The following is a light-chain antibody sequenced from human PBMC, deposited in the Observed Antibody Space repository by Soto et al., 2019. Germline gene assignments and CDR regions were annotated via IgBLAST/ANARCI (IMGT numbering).Light chain of an antibody. CDR3: QAWDSSTGGV. J-gene: IGLJ1*01. CDR1: KLGDKY. V-gene: IGLV3-1*01. Sequence: SYELTQPPSVSVSPGQTASITCSGDKLGDKYACWYQQKPGQSPVLVIYQDSKRPSGIPERFSGSNSGNTATLTISGTQAMEEADYYCQAWDSSTGGVFGPGTKLTAL. CDR2: QDS.